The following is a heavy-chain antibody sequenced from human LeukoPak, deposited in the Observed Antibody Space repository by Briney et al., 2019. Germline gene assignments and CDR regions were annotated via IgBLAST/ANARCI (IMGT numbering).Heavy chain of an antibody. CDR2: IIPILGIA. Sequence: SVKVSCKASGGTFSSYAISWVRQAPGQGLEWMGRIIPILGIANYAQKFQGRVTITADKSTSTAYMELNSLRAEDTAVYYCARAFGHGYDFWSGYDAFDIWGQGTMVTVSS. D-gene: IGHD3-3*01. CDR1: GGTFSSYA. V-gene: IGHV1-69*04. J-gene: IGHJ3*02. CDR3: ARAFGHGYDFWSGYDAFDI.